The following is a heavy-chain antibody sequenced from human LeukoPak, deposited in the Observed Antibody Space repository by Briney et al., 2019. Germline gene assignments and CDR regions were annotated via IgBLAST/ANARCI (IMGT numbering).Heavy chain of an antibody. J-gene: IGHJ4*02. D-gene: IGHD3-22*01. CDR1: GYTFTGYY. CDR3: ARALITMIVVVTSFDY. V-gene: IGHV1-2*02. Sequence: ASVKVSCKASGYTFTGYYIHWVRQAPGQGLEWMGWINPNSGGTNYAQKFQGRVTMTRDTSISTAYMELSRLRSDDTAVYYCARALITMIVVVTSFDYWGQGTLVTVSS. CDR2: INPNSGGT.